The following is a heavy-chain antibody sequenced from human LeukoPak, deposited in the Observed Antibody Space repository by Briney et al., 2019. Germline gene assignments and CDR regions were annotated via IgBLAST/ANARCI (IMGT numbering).Heavy chain of an antibody. CDR3: AGHDFWNGPGRDWFGP. Sequence: SETLSLTCTVSGGSIKSSFYYWGWIRQPPGKGLEWIVSIYYSGSTYYNPSLKSRVTISVNTSKNQCSLKLSSVTAADTAVYYCAGHDFWNGPGRDWFGPWGQGTLVTVSS. V-gene: IGHV4-39*01. D-gene: IGHD3-3*01. J-gene: IGHJ5*02. CDR2: IYYSGST. CDR1: GGSIKSSFYY.